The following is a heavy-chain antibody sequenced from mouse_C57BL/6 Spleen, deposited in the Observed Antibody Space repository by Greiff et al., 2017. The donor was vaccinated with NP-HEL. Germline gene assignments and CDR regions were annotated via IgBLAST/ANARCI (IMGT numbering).Heavy chain of an antibody. CDR3: ARGDSSGYHFDY. CDR2: IYPGDGDT. V-gene: IGHV1-82*01. Sequence: QVQLQQPGAELVKPGASVKMSCKASGYAFSSSWMNWVKQRPGKGLEWIGRIYPGDGDTNYNGKFKGKATLTADKSSSTAYMQLSSLTSEDSAVYFCARGDSSGYHFDYWGQGTTLTVSS. CDR1: GYAFSSSW. D-gene: IGHD3-2*02. J-gene: IGHJ2*01.